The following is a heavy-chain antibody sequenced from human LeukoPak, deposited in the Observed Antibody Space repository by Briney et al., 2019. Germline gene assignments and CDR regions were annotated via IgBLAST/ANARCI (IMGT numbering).Heavy chain of an antibody. V-gene: IGHV4-59*01. CDR1: GGPISSYY. CDR2: MYYSGST. J-gene: IGHJ4*02. CDR3: ARWTGRHFDY. D-gene: IGHD3/OR15-3a*01. Sequence: PSETLSLTCTVSGGPISSYYWSWIRQPPGKGLEWIGYMYYSGSTNYNPSLKSRVTISVDTSKNQFSLKLSSVTAADTAVYYCARWTGRHFDYWGQGTLVTVSS.